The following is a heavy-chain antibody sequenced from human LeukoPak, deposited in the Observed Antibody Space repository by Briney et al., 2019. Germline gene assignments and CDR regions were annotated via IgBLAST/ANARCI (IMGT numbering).Heavy chain of an antibody. D-gene: IGHD3-3*01. CDR1: GYTFTGYY. CDR2: INPNSGGT. V-gene: IGHV1-2*04. CDR3: ARADYDFWSGYKYNWFDP. Sequence: ASVKVSCKASGYTFTGYYMHWVRQAPGQGLEWMGWINPNSGGTNYAQKFQGWVTMTRDTSISTAYMELSRLRSDDTAVYYCARADYDFWSGYKYNWFDPWGQGTLVTVSS. J-gene: IGHJ5*02.